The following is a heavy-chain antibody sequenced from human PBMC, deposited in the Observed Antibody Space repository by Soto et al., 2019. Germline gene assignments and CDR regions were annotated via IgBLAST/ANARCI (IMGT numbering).Heavy chain of an antibody. CDR2: VSGGGLNP. J-gene: IGHJ4*02. CDR3: ARVFSNPRPGLGSFDS. Sequence: EVQLLESGGGLVQPGGSLSLSCAASGFTFSSYSISWVRQAPGKGLGWVSTVSGGGLNPYYADSVKGRFTISRDNSKNSVFLQMNSLRAEDTAVYYCARVFSNPRPGLGSFDSWGQGTLVTVSS. CDR1: GFTFSSYS. V-gene: IGHV3-23*01. D-gene: IGHD6-19*01.